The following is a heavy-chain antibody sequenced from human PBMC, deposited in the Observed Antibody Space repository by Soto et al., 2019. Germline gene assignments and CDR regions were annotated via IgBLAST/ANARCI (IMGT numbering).Heavy chain of an antibody. Sequence: EVQLLESGGGLVQPGGSLRLSCAASGFTFNSYTMSWGRQAPGKGLQWVSGISGNGGSTFYADSVKGQFTISRANSKNTLYLQMNSLRAVDTAVYFCAKDPRGSGYFDYWGQGTLVTVSS. V-gene: IGHV3-23*01. CDR3: AKDPRGSGYFDY. D-gene: IGHD1-26*01. CDR2: ISGNGGST. J-gene: IGHJ4*02. CDR1: GFTFNSYT.